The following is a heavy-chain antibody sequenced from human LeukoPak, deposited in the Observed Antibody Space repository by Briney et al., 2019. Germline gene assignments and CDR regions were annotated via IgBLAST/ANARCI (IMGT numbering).Heavy chain of an antibody. D-gene: IGHD6-13*01. V-gene: IGHV1-69*04. CDR1: GGTFSSYA. CDR3: ARIAAAGRIFDY. Sequence: ASVKVSCKASGGTFSSYAISWVRQAPGQGLEWMGRIIPILGIANYAQKFQGRVTITADKSTSTAYMELSSLRSEDTAVYYCARIAAAGRIFDYWGQGTLVTVSS. CDR2: IIPILGIA. J-gene: IGHJ4*02.